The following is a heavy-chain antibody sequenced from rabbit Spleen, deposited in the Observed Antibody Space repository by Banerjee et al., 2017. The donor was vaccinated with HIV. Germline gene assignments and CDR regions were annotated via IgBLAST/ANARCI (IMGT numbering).Heavy chain of an antibody. D-gene: IGHD3-1*01. Sequence: QEQLVESGGGLVQPEGSLTLTCKASGFSFSDRDVMCWVRQAPGKGLQWIACINASTGKPVYATWASGRFTISRTSSTTVTLQMTSLTAADTATYFCTRETDGGPGDFNLWGPGTLVTVS. CDR1: GFSFSDRDV. CDR3: TRETDGGPGDFNL. CDR2: INASTGKP. V-gene: IGHV1S45*01. J-gene: IGHJ4*01.